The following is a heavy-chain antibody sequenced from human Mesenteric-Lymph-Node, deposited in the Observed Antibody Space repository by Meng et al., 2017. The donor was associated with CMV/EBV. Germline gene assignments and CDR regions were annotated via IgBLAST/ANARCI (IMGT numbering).Heavy chain of an antibody. CDR1: GFTFTSFS. V-gene: IGHV3-23*01. J-gene: IGHJ5*02. CDR3: AIRGAAAGFNWFDP. CDR2: INDRGDVT. Sequence: GGSLRLSCAASGFTFTSFSMTWVRQAPGKGLEWVSIINDRGDVTKYADSVKGQFTISRDNSKNTLYLQMNSLRAEDTAVYYCAIRGAAAGFNWFDPWGQGTLVTVSS. D-gene: IGHD6-13*01.